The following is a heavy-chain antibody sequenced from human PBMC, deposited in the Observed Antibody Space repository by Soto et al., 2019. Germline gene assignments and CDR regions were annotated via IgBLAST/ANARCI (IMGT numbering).Heavy chain of an antibody. CDR3: ARGYRVPHFRRQPGHKVCPCYFDY. V-gene: IGHV1-8*01. D-gene: IGHD3-3*02. J-gene: IGHJ4*02. Sequence: GASVKVSCKASGYTFTSYDINWVRQATGQGLEWMGWMNPNSGNTGYAQKFQGRVTMTRNTSISTAYMELSSLRSEDTAVYYCARGYRVPHFRRQPGHKVCPCYFDYWGQGTLVTVSS. CDR2: MNPNSGNT. CDR1: GYTFTSYD.